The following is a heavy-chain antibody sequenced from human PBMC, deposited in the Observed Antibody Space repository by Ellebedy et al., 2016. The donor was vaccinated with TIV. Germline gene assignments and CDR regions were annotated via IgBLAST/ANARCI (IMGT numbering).Heavy chain of an antibody. D-gene: IGHD2-15*01. CDR3: ARGSGNGHVYDY. Sequence: GESLKISCAASRFTFYSYWMHWVRQAPGQGLVWVSHITGDGSTTTYADSVKGRFTISRDNAKSTLYLQMNSLRAEDTAVYYCARGSGNGHVYDYWGQGTLVTVSS. V-gene: IGHV3-74*01. CDR1: RFTFYSYW. CDR2: ITGDGSTT. J-gene: IGHJ4*02.